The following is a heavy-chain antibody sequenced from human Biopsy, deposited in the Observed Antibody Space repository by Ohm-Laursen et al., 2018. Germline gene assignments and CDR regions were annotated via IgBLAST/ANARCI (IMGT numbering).Heavy chain of an antibody. CDR1: GNTFATYH. V-gene: IGHV1-8*02. CDR3: ARAVRNQLVSEY. J-gene: IGHJ4*02. Sequence: ASVKVSCKASGNTFATYHIHWVRQAPGQGPEWMGWMNPKSGKTGYEQKFRGRVTMTSDTSISTAYTELSSLGSEDTAAYYCARAVRNQLVSEYWGQGTLVAVSS. D-gene: IGHD1-1*01. CDR2: MNPKSGKT.